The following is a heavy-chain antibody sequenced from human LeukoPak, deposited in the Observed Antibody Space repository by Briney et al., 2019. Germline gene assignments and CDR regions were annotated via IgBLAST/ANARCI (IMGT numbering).Heavy chain of an antibody. CDR2: IYHSGST. V-gene: IGHV4-4*02. Sequence: PSGTLSPTCAVSGGSISSSNWWSWVRQPPGKGLEWIGEIYHSGSTNYNPSHKSRVTISVDKSKNQFSLKLSSVTAADTAAYYCARDTQTKDYYDSSGYYFDYWGQGTLVTVSS. J-gene: IGHJ4*02. CDR3: ARDTQTKDYYDSSGYYFDY. D-gene: IGHD3-22*01. CDR1: GGSISSSNW.